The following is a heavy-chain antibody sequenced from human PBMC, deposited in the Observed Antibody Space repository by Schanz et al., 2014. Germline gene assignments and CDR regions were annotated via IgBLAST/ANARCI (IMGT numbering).Heavy chain of an antibody. CDR1: GGSISNYY. D-gene: IGHD3-10*01. J-gene: IGHJ4*02. V-gene: IGHV4-59*01. CDR3: ASFVPRGYYFDY. CDR2: VYYSGST. Sequence: QVQLQESGPGLVRPSETLSLTCTVSGGSISNYYWSWIRQPPGKGLEWIGYVYYSGSTNYNPSLKSRVTISGDTSKNQFSLRLSSVTAADTAVYFCASFVPRGYYFDYWGQGTLVTVSS.